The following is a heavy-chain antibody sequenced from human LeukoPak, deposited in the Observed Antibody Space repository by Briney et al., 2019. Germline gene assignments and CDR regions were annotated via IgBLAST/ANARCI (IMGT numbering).Heavy chain of an antibody. Sequence: QAGGSLRLSCAASGFTFSSYEMNWVRQAPGKGLEWVSYISTSGTAKYYADSMEGRFTISRDNAKNSVYLQMNSLRAEDTAVYYCARESGCGSTRCHGSFAYWGRGTLVTVSS. D-gene: IGHD2-2*01. CDR2: ISTSGTAK. J-gene: IGHJ4*02. CDR1: GFTFSSYE. CDR3: ARESGCGSTRCHGSFAY. V-gene: IGHV3-48*03.